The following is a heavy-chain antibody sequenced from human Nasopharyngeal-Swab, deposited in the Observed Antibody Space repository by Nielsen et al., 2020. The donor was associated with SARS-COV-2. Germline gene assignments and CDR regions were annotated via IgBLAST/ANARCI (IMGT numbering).Heavy chain of an antibody. D-gene: IGHD3-22*01. Sequence: SETLSLTCTVSGGSISSSSYYWGWIRQPPGKGLEWIGSIYYSGSTYYNPSLKSRVTISVDTSKNQFSLKLSSVTAADTAVYYCARLPRYYDSSGYFGSYYYYGMDVWGQGTTVTVSS. CDR3: ARLPRYYDSSGYFGSYYYYGMDV. J-gene: IGHJ6*02. V-gene: IGHV4-39*07. CDR1: GGSISSSSYY. CDR2: IYYSGST.